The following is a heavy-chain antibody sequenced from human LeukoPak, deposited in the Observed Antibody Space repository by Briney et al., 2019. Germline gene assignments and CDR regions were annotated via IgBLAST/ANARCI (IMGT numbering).Heavy chain of an antibody. CDR1: GFNLSTNS. CDR2: ISSSSSYI. Sequence: GGSLRLSCAASGFNLSTNSMNWVRQAPGKGLEWASSISSSSSYIYYADSVKGRFTISRDNAKNSLFLQMNSLRAEDTAVYYCATDNARWGQGTLVTVSS. J-gene: IGHJ4*02. D-gene: IGHD6-6*01. CDR3: ATDNAR. V-gene: IGHV3-21*01.